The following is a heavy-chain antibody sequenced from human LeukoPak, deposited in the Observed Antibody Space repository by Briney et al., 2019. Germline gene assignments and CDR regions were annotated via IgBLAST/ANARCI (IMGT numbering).Heavy chain of an antibody. CDR1: GFTFSSFA. V-gene: IGHV3-23*01. Sequence: PGGSLRLSCAASGFTFSSFALSWVRQAPGKGLEWVSAISGRGRGGSTYYADSVKGRFTISRDNAKNSLYLQMNSLRAEDTAVYYCAELGITMIGGVWGKGTTVTISS. CDR2: ISGRGRGGST. CDR3: AELGITMIGGV. J-gene: IGHJ6*04. D-gene: IGHD3-10*02.